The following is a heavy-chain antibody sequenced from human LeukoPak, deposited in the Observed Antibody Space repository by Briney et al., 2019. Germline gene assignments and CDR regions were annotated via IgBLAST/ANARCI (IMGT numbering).Heavy chain of an antibody. J-gene: IGHJ6*03. CDR3: ARSHSGESTLYMDV. V-gene: IGHV4-38-2*02. CDR1: AYSIFNGYY. D-gene: IGHD3-10*01. CDR2: ISHSGRP. Sequence: SETLSLTCTVSAYSIFNGYYWGWIRQPPGKGLEWIGSISHSGRPHYNPSLKSRVTISVDTSKNQFSLKLTSVTAPDTAIYYCARSHSGESTLYMDVWGKGTTVTVSS.